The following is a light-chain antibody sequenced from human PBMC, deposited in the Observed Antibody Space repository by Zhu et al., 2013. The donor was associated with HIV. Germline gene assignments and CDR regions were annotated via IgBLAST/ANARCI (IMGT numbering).Light chain of an antibody. V-gene: IGKV3-15*01. Sequence: EIVLTQSPGTLSVSPGERVTLSCRASQRIDSSYLAWYQQKHGQAPRLLIYGASTRATGLPARFSGSGSGTEFTLTISSLQSEDFAVYYCQQYHDWPPWTFGQGTKVEIK. CDR2: GAS. CDR3: QQYHDWPPWT. J-gene: IGKJ1*01. CDR1: QRIDSSY.